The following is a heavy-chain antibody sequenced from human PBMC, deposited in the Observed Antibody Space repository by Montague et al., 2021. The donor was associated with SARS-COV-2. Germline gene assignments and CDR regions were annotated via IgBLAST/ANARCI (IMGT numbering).Heavy chain of an antibody. CDR3: ARHPSYSSGWYDWFDP. Sequence: SETLSPTCTVSGGSISSYYWSWIRQPPGKGLEWIGYIFYSGNTNYNPSLKSRVTISIDTSKNQFSLKLRSVTAADTAVYYCARHPSYSSGWYDWFDPWGQGTLVTVSS. CDR1: GGSISSYY. J-gene: IGHJ5*02. D-gene: IGHD6-19*01. CDR2: IFYSGNT. V-gene: IGHV4-59*08.